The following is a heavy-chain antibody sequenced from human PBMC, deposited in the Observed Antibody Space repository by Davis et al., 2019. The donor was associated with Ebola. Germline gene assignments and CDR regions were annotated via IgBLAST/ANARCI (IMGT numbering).Heavy chain of an antibody. D-gene: IGHD3-9*01. J-gene: IGHJ6*02. CDR1: GYTFTTYD. V-gene: IGHV1-8*01. CDR3: ARGGYFDWLTRWHYYGMDV. CDR2: MNPNSENT. Sequence: AASVKVSCKASGYTFTTYDIHWVRQATGQGLEWMGWMNPNSENTGYAQKFQGRVTMTRSTSISTASMELSSLKSEDTAVYYCARGGYFDWLTRWHYYGMDVWGQGTTVTVSS.